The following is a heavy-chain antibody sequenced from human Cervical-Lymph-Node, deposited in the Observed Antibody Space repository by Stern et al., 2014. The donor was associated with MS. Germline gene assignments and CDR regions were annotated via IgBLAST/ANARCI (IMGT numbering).Heavy chain of an antibody. V-gene: IGHV2-5*02. J-gene: IGHJ5*02. Sequence: QVTLRESGPTLVQPTQTLTLTCTFSGFSLSTNGVGVGRIRQPPGKALEWLALLYWDDYKRYSPSLKNRLTITKDTSKNQVALTMTNMDPADTATYYCAHRRPIGGIATRRVWFDPWGQGTLVTVSS. CDR2: LYWDDYK. CDR1: GFSLSTNGVG. CDR3: AHRRPIGGIATRRVWFDP. D-gene: IGHD6-6*01.